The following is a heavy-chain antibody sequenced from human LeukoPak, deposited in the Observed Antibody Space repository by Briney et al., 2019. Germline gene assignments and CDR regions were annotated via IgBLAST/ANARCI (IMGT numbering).Heavy chain of an antibody. CDR1: GFTFSSYG. V-gene: IGHV3-30*18. CDR3: AKGGYFDWLPNDY. Sequence: GGSLRLSCAASGFTFSSYGMHWVRQAPGKGLEWVAVISYDGSNKYYADSVKGRFTISRDNSKNTLYLQMNSLRAEDTAVYYCAKGGYFDWLPNDYWGQGTLVTVSS. J-gene: IGHJ4*02. D-gene: IGHD3-9*01. CDR2: ISYDGSNK.